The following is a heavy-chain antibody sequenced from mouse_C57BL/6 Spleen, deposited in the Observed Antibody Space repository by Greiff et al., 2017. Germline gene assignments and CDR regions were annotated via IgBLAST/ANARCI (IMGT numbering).Heavy chain of an antibody. CDR3: ARKGGPYDYDGMDY. D-gene: IGHD2-4*01. J-gene: IGHJ4*01. CDR1: GYTFTSYW. V-gene: IGHV1-52*01. Sequence: QVQLKQPGAELVRPGSSVKLSCKASGYTFTSYWMHWVKQRPIQGLEWIGNIDPSDSETHYNQKFKDKATLTVDKSSSTAYMQLSSLTSEDSAVYYCARKGGPYDYDGMDYWGQGTSVTVSS. CDR2: IDPSDSET.